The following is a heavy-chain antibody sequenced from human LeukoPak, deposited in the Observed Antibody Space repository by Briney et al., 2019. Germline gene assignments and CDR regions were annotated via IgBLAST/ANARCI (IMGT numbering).Heavy chain of an antibody. Sequence: SETLSLTCTVSGGSISSYYWSWIRQPPGKGLEWIGYIYYSGSTNYNPSLKSRVTISVDTSKNQFSLKLSSVTAADTAVYYCAREGDYDSRGYYYRWFDPWGQGTLVTVSS. J-gene: IGHJ5*02. V-gene: IGHV4-59*01. CDR2: IYYSGST. CDR3: AREGDYDSRGYYYRWFDP. D-gene: IGHD3-22*01. CDR1: GGSISSYY.